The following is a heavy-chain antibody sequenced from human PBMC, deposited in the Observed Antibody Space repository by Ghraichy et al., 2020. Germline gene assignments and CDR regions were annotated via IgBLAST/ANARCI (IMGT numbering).Heavy chain of an antibody. J-gene: IGHJ5*02. CDR3: ARKTLYGVNFRWFDT. D-gene: IGHD4-23*01. CDR1: GGSFIGYY. CDR2: INYSGVT. V-gene: IGHV4-34*01. Sequence: SQTLSLTCAVYGGSFIGYYWSWIRQPPGKGLEWMGEINYSGVTNYNPSLKSRVTISVDTSKNQFSLKLSSVTAADTAVYYCARKTLYGVNFRWFDTWGQGTLVSVSS.